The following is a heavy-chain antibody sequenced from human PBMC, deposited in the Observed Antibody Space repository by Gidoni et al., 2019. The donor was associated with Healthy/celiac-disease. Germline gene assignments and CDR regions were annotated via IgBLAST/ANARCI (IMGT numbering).Heavy chain of an antibody. CDR3: ARDIPYSGWSDYGMDV. CDR2: TYYRSKWYN. Sequence: QVQLQQSGPGLVKPSQTLSLTCIISGYSASSHSDSWNWIRQSPSRGLEWLGRTYYRSKWYNDYAVSVKSRITINPDTSKNQFSLQLNSVTPEDTAVYYCARDIPYSGWSDYGMDVWGQGTTVTVSS. J-gene: IGHJ6*02. D-gene: IGHD6-19*01. V-gene: IGHV6-1*01. CDR1: GYSASSHSDS.